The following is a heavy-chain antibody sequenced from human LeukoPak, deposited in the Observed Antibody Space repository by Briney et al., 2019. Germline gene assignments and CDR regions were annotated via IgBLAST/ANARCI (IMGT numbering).Heavy chain of an antibody. J-gene: IGHJ5*02. D-gene: IGHD1-26*01. Sequence: ASVKVSCKASGYTFTGYYIHWVRQAPGQGLEWMGRVNANNGDTKYVQKFQGRVTMTRDTSISTAYMELASLRSDDTAVFYCAREVGYSSSYYGRFDPWGQGTLVIVSS. V-gene: IGHV1-2*06. CDR3: AREVGYSSSYYGRFDP. CDR2: VNANNGDT. CDR1: GYTFTGYY.